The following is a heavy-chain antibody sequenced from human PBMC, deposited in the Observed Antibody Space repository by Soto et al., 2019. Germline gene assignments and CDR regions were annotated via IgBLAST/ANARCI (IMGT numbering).Heavy chain of an antibody. D-gene: IGHD2-15*01. CDR1: GGAFSSYT. J-gene: IGHJ4*02. CDR3: ARLWADEITRYCSGRSCYTED. Sequence: QVQLVQSGPEVRKPGSSVKVACKASGGAFSSYTITWVRQAPGQGLEWMGRIIPVLGTTSHAQKFQGRVTITADKSTRTTFVELRSLRSEDTAVYYCARLWADEITRYCSGRSCYTEDWGQGTLVTVS. V-gene: IGHV1-69*08. CDR2: IIPVLGTT.